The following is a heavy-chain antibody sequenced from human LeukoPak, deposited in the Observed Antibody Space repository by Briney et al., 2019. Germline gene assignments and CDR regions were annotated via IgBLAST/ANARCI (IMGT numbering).Heavy chain of an antibody. V-gene: IGHV3-64*02. Sequence: GGSLRLSCAGSGAAFTILAMHWIRQCPGKELEFVSAIGGDGTITHYGDSVRGRFMITRDNSKNTMYLQMGGLRPEDTAVYFCATGYNHYYDYWGQGIQVTVSS. CDR1: GAAFTILA. CDR2: IGGDGTIT. J-gene: IGHJ4*02. D-gene: IGHD5-24*01. CDR3: ATGYNHYYDY.